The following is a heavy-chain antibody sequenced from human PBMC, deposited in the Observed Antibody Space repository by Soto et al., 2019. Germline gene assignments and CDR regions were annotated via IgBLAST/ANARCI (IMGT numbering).Heavy chain of an antibody. V-gene: IGHV4-61*01. J-gene: IGHJ6*03. CDR1: GGSVSSGSYY. CDR2: IYYSGST. CDR3: ARGASSSWYYSNPYYYMDV. D-gene: IGHD6-13*01. Sequence: PSETLSLTCTVSGGSVSSGSYYWSWIRQPPGKGLEWIGYIYYSGSTNYNPSLKSRVTISVDTSKNQFSLKLSSVTAADTAVYYCARGASSSWYYSNPYYYMDVWGKGTTVTVSS.